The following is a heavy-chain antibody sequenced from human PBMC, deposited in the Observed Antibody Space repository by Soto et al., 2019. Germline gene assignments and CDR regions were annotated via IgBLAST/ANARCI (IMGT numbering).Heavy chain of an antibody. V-gene: IGHV4-59*08. Sequence: QVQLQESGPGLVKPSETLSLSCTVSSGSISGYYWSWIRQPPGKGLEWIGSIYSSGTTYYNPSLKSRVPMSVDTSKIQFSLNLSSVTAADTAVYYCARQASYDFWDGRFYYNYYMDVWGKGTPVTVSS. D-gene: IGHD3-3*01. CDR1: SGSISGYY. CDR3: ARQASYDFWDGRFYYNYYMDV. J-gene: IGHJ6*03. CDR2: IYSSGTT.